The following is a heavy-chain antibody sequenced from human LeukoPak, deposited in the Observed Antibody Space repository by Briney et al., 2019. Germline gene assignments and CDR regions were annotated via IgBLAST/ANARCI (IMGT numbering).Heavy chain of an antibody. Sequence: GGSLRLSCAASGFSFSNQAMGWVRQAPGKGLEWVSVISDSGDITYYADSAKGRFTISRDNSKNTLFLQMNSLRVEDTAVYYCAKDARRTSGWYFFDYWGQGTLVTVSS. CDR1: GFSFSNQA. D-gene: IGHD6-19*01. J-gene: IGHJ4*02. CDR2: ISDSGDIT. V-gene: IGHV3-23*01. CDR3: AKDARRTSGWYFFDY.